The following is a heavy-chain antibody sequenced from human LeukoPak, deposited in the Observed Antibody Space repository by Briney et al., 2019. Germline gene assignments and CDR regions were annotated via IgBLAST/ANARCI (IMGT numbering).Heavy chain of an antibody. Sequence: SETLSLTCSVSGGSISGYYWSWIGQPPGKGLEWIGNIYYSGSTNYNPSLKSRVTISVDTSKNQFSLKLSSVTAADTAMYYCARGGESSGYYYADYWGQGTLVTVSS. J-gene: IGHJ4*02. CDR1: GGSISGYY. D-gene: IGHD3-22*01. CDR3: ARGGESSGYYYADY. CDR2: IYYSGST. V-gene: IGHV4-59*01.